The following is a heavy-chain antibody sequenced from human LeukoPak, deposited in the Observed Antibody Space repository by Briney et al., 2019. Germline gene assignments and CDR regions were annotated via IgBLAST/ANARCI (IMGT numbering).Heavy chain of an antibody. D-gene: IGHD2-2*01. CDR1: GGSISSSNW. J-gene: IGHJ4*02. CDR2: IYHSGST. V-gene: IGHV4-4*02. CDR3: ARARVPAAIMSSN. Sequence: SETLSLTCAVSGGSISSSNWWSWVRQPPGKGLEWIGEIYHSGSTNYNPSLKSRVTISVDKSKNQFSLKLSSVTAADTAVYYCARARVPAAIMSSNWGQGTLVTVSS.